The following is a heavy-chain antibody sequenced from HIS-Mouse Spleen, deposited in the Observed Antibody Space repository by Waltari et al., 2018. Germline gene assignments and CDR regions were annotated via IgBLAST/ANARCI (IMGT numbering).Heavy chain of an antibody. D-gene: IGHD1-26*01. J-gene: IGHJ4*02. CDR3: AKDSGVSGSYLPGN. CDR2: IWYDGSNK. CDR1: GFTFSSYG. V-gene: IGHV3-33*06. Sequence: QVQLVESGGGVVQPGRSLRLSCAASGFTFSSYGMHWVRQGPGKGLEWVAVIWYDGSNKYYADSVKGRFTISRDNSKNTLYLQMNSLRAEDTAVYYCAKDSGVSGSYLPGNWGQGTLVTVSS.